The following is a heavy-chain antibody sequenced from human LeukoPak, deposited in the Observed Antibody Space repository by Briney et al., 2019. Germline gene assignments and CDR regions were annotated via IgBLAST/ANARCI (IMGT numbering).Heavy chain of an antibody. J-gene: IGHJ5*02. CDR3: ARDREAVANWGYDWFDP. Sequence: SETLSLTCTVSGGSISSSSYYWGWIRQPPGKGLEWIGNIYYSGSTNYNPSLNSRVTMSVDTSKNQFSLKLSSVTAADTAVYYCARDREAVANWGYDWFDPWGQGTLVTVSS. CDR1: GGSISSSSYY. CDR2: IYYSGST. V-gene: IGHV4-39*07. D-gene: IGHD7-27*01.